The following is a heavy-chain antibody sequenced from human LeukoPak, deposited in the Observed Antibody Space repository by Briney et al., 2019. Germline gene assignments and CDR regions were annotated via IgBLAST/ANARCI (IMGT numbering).Heavy chain of an antibody. D-gene: IGHD3-16*01. Sequence: ASVNVSFKTSGYTFSSHGISWVRQAPGQGLEWMGWISANNGNTNYAQRFQGRVTMTTDTSTSTAYMELRSLRSDDTAVYYCAKDGGPYPDYWGQGTLVTVSS. CDR2: ISANNGNT. CDR3: AKDGGPYPDY. CDR1: GYTFSSHG. V-gene: IGHV1-18*01. J-gene: IGHJ4*02.